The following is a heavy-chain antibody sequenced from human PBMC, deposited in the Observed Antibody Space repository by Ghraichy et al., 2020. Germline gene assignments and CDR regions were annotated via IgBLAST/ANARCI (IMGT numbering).Heavy chain of an antibody. Sequence: TLSLTCTVSGGSVSSGSYYWSWIRQPPGKGLEWIGYIYYSGSTNYNPSLKSRVTISVDTSKNQFSLKLSSVTAADTAVYYCARGSSSSGRDNWFDPWGQGTLVTVSS. CDR2: IYYSGST. D-gene: IGHD6-19*01. CDR1: GGSVSSGSYY. CDR3: ARGSSSSGRDNWFDP. V-gene: IGHV4-61*01. J-gene: IGHJ5*02.